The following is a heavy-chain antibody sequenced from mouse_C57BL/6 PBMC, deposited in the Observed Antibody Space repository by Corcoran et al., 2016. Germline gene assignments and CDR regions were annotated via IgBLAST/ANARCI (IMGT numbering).Heavy chain of an antibody. CDR2: ISYDGSN. D-gene: IGHD1-1*01. Sequence: DVQLQESGPGLVKPSQSLSLTCSVTGYSITSGYYWNWIRQFPGNKLEWMGYISYDGSNNYNPSLKNRISITRDTSKNQFFLKLNSVTTEDTATYYCARDHRYYYGSRVFDVWGTGTTVTVSS. CDR3: ARDHRYYYGSRVFDV. J-gene: IGHJ1*03. CDR1: GYSITSGYY. V-gene: IGHV3-6*01.